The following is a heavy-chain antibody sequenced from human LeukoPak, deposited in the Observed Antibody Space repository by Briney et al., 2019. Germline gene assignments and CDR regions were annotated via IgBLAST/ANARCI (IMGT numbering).Heavy chain of an antibody. J-gene: IGHJ4*02. Sequence: SETLSLXCTVSGGSISSSSYNWGWIRQPPGKGREWIGAIHHGGSTYYNPSLKSRVTISVYTSKNQFSLKLNSVTAADTAFYYCARLPFCGTTSCPFDYWGQGTLVTVSS. CDR3: ARLPFCGTTSCPFDY. CDR1: GGSISSSSYN. CDR2: IHHGGST. D-gene: IGHD2-2*01. V-gene: IGHV4-39*01.